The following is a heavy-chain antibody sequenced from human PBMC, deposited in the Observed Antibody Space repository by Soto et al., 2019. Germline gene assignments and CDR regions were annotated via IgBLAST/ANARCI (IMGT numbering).Heavy chain of an antibody. CDR1: GGTISRYA. CDR3: ARMYYDFWIGSVPFADDYCYVMCV. V-gene: IGHV1-69*13. J-gene: IGHJ6*02. CDR2: IIPIFGTA. Sequence: ASVKVSCKASGGTISRYAISWVRQAPGQGLEWMGGIIPIFGTANYAQKFQGRVTITADESTSTAYMELSSLRSEATAVYYCARMYYDFWIGSVPFADDYCYVMCVCGQGTTVTVSS. D-gene: IGHD3-3*01.